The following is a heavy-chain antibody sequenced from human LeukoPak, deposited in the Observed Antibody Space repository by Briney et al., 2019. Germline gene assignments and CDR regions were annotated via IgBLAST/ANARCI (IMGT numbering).Heavy chain of an antibody. D-gene: IGHD1-26*01. J-gene: IGHJ4*01. CDR1: GFTFSNSW. Sequence: GGSLRLSCAASGFTFSNSWTYWVRQAPGKGLVWVSRINSDGSITQYADSVKGRFTISRDNAKNTLFLQMNSLRVEDTAAYYCARGPDHGGSYYHDWGHGSPVIVSS. CDR2: INSDGSIT. CDR3: ARGPDHGGSYYHD. V-gene: IGHV3-74*01.